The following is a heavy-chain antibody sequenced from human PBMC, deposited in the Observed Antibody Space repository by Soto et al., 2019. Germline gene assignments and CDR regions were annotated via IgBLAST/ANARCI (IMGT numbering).Heavy chain of an antibody. CDR1: GFTISSFG. CDR2: ISYDGSKK. CDR3: AKGNTMDV. V-gene: IGHV3-30*18. J-gene: IGHJ6*02. Sequence: QVQLVESGGGVVQPGRSLRLSCAASGFTISSFGMHWVRQAPGKGLEWVAVISYDGSKKYYADSMKGRFTISRDNSKNTLYLQMNSLRAEDTAIYYCAKGNTMDVWGQGTTVTVSS. D-gene: IGHD1-1*01.